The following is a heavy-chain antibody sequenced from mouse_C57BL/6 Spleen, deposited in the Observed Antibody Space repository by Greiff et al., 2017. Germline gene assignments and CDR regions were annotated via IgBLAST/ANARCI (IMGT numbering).Heavy chain of an antibody. CDR1: GYAFSSYW. Sequence: QVQLKESGAELVKPGASVKISCKASGYAFSSYWMNWVKQRPGKGLEWIGQIYPGDGDTNYNGKFKGKATLTADKSSSTAYMQLSSLTSEDSAVYFCARSGSQGTVVEYYFDYWGQGTTLTVSS. CDR2: IYPGDGDT. J-gene: IGHJ2*01. V-gene: IGHV1-80*01. D-gene: IGHD1-1*01. CDR3: ARSGSQGTVVEYYFDY.